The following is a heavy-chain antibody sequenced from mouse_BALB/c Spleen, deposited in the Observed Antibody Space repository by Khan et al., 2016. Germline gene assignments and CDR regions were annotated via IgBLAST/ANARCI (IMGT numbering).Heavy chain of an antibody. CDR1: GFSLTTYG. Sequence: QVQLQQPGPGLVQPSQSLSITCTVSGFSLTTYGIHWVRQSPGKALEWLGVIWSGGSTDYNAAFISRVSISRDTSKSQVFFKVNSLQAKDTAIYFCARTYDYDGGFDYWGQGTILTVSS. CDR2: IWSGGST. CDR3: ARTYDYDGGFDY. D-gene: IGHD2-4*01. J-gene: IGHJ2*01. V-gene: IGHV2-2*02.